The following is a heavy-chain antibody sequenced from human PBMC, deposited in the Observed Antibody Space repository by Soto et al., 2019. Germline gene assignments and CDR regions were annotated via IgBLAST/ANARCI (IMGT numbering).Heavy chain of an antibody. CDR3: ARRHQEPAAMEAHNWFDP. J-gene: IGHJ5*02. Sequence: SETLSLTCAVSGGSISSGGYSWSWIRQPPGKGLEWIGYINHSGSTNYNPSLKSRVTISVDTSKNQFSLKLSSVTAADTAVYYCARRHQEPAAMEAHNWFDPWGQGTLVTVSS. D-gene: IGHD2-2*01. V-gene: IGHV4-30-2*01. CDR2: INHSGST. CDR1: GGSISSGGYS.